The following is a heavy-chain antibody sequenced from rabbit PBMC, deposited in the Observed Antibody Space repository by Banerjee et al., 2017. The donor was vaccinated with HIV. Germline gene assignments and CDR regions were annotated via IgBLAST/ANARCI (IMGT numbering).Heavy chain of an antibody. Sequence: QEQLVESGGDLVKPEGSLTLTCTASGFSFSSSYWIWWVRQAPGKGLEWIGYIYAGSSGMTYYASWAKGRFTISKTSSTTVTLQMTSLTAADTATYFCARDLAGVIGWNFNLWGPGTLVTVS. J-gene: IGHJ4*01. V-gene: IGHV1S45*01. CDR2: IYAGSSGMT. D-gene: IGHD4-1*01. CDR1: GFSFSSSYW. CDR3: ARDLAGVIGWNFNL.